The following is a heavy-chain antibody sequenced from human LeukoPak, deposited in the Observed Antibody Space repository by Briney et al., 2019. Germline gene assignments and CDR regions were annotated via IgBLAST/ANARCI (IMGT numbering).Heavy chain of an antibody. D-gene: IGHD4-17*01. V-gene: IGHV1-2*02. J-gene: IGHJ4*02. Sequence: ASVKVSCTASGYTFTGYYMHWVRQAPGQGLEWMGWINPNSGGTNYAQKFQGRVTMTRDTSISTAYMELSRLRSDDTAVYYCARDLDYDLLFDYWGQGILVTVSS. CDR1: GYTFTGYY. CDR2: INPNSGGT. CDR3: ARDLDYDLLFDY.